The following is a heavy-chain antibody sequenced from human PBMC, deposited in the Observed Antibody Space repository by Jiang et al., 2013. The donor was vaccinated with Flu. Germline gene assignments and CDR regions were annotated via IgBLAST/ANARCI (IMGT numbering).Heavy chain of an antibody. V-gene: IGHV4-34*01. Sequence: KPSGTLSLTCTFSTDYISGYYWSWIRQPPGKGLEWIGEINHSGSTNYNPSLKSRVTISVDTSKNQFSLKLSSVTAADTAVYYCASSKPETTVSPFDYWGQGTLVTVSS. CDR2: INHSGST. D-gene: IGHD4-17*01. CDR3: ASSKPETTVSPFDY. J-gene: IGHJ4*02. CDR1: TDYISGYY.